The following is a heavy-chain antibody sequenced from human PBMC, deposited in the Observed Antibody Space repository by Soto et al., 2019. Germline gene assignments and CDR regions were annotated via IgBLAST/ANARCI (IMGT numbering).Heavy chain of an antibody. Sequence: ASVKVSCKASGYTFTSYDINWVRQATGQGLEWMGWMNPNSGNTGYAQKFQGRVTMTRNTSISTAYMELSSLRSEDTAVYYCARVIAARTGYYYYGMDVWGQGTTVTVYS. D-gene: IGHD6-6*01. V-gene: IGHV1-8*01. J-gene: IGHJ6*02. CDR1: GYTFTSYD. CDR3: ARVIAARTGYYYYGMDV. CDR2: MNPNSGNT.